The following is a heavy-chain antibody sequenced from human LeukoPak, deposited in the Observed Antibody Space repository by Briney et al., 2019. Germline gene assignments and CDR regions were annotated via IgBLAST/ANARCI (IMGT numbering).Heavy chain of an antibody. Sequence: NSSETLSLTCTVSGGSISSYHWSWIRQPPGKGLEWIGYIYYSGSTNYNPSLKSRVTISVDTSKNQFSLKLSSVTAADTAVYYCARDPKRGLFDYWGQGTLVTVSS. J-gene: IGHJ4*02. V-gene: IGHV4-59*01. CDR3: ARDPKRGLFDY. CDR2: IYYSGST. CDR1: GGSISSYH.